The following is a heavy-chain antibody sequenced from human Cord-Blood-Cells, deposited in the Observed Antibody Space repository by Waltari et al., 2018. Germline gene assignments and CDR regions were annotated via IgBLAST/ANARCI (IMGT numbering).Heavy chain of an antibody. D-gene: IGHD2-2*01. CDR1: GGTFSSYA. V-gene: IGHV1-69*01. J-gene: IGHJ4*02. CDR3: AIHSKGILGYCSSTSCYVDY. CDR2: RSQICGTA. Sequence: QVQLVQSGAEVKKPGSSVKVSCKASGGTFSSYAISWVRQAPGQGLEWMGGRSQICGTANCAQKFEGRGTITADESTSTAYMELSSLGSEDTAVYYCAIHSKGILGYCSSTSCYVDYWGQGALVTVSS.